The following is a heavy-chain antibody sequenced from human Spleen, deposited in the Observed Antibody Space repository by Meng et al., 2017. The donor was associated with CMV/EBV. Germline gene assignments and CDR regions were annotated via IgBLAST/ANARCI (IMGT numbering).Heavy chain of an antibody. V-gene: IGHV3-43*01. CDR2: ISWDGGST. J-gene: IGHJ6*02. Sequence: GGSLRLSCAASGFTFDDYTMHWVRQAPGKGLEWVSLISWDGGSTYYADSVKGRFTISRDNSKNSLYMQMNSLRTEDTALYYCAKASTSRTYYYYGMDVWGQGTTVTVSS. CDR1: GFTFDDYT. D-gene: IGHD2-2*01. CDR3: AKASTSRTYYYYGMDV.